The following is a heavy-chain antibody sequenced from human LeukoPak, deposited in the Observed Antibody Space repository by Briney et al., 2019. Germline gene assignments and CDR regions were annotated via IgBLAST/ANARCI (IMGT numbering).Heavy chain of an antibody. CDR1: GFTFSSYA. J-gene: IGHJ4*02. CDR3: AKGYSSSWYYFDY. Sequence: GGSLRLSCAAAGFTFSSYAMSWVRQAPGKGLEWVSAISGSGGSTYYADSVKGRFTISRDNSKNTLYLQMNSLRAEDTAVYYCAKGYSSSWYYFDYWGQGTLVTVSS. CDR2: ISGSGGST. D-gene: IGHD6-13*01. V-gene: IGHV3-23*01.